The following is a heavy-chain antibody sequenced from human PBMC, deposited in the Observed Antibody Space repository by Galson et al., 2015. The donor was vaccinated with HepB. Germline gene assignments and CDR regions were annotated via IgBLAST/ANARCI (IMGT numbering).Heavy chain of an antibody. V-gene: IGHV3-21*01. CDR1: GFTFSSYS. CDR3: ARAWDYDFWSGYYY. J-gene: IGHJ4*02. Sequence: SLRLSCAASGFTFSSYSMNWVRQAPGKGLEWVSSISSSSSYIYYADSVKGRFTISRDNAKNSLYLQMNSLRAEDTAVYYCARAWDYDFWSGYYYWGQGTLVTVSS. D-gene: IGHD3-3*01. CDR2: ISSSSSYI.